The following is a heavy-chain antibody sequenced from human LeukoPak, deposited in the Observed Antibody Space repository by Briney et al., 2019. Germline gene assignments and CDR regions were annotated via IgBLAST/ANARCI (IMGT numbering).Heavy chain of an antibody. J-gene: IGHJ4*02. CDR3: ARDRRDWNDQVFDY. CDR2: ISAYNGNT. V-gene: IGHV1-18*01. D-gene: IGHD1-1*01. CDR1: GYTFTSYG. Sequence: ASVKVSCKASGYTFTSYGISWVRQAPGQGLEWMGWISAYNGNTNYAQKLQGRVTMTIDTSTSTAYMELRSLRSDDTAVYYCARDRRDWNDQVFDYWGQGTLVTVSS.